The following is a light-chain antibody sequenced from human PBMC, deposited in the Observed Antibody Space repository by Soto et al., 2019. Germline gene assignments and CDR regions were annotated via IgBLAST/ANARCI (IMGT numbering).Light chain of an antibody. V-gene: IGKV3-20*01. CDR2: GAY. CDR3: QQYSTSVRT. Sequence: EIVLTQSPGTLSLSLGERATLSCRASQGVTSNYLAWYQQKPGQAPSLVIYGAYSRAAGVTDRFSGRGSGTDFTLTISRLEPEDFAVYYCQQYSTSVRTFGQGTKVEV. CDR1: QGVTSNY. J-gene: IGKJ1*01.